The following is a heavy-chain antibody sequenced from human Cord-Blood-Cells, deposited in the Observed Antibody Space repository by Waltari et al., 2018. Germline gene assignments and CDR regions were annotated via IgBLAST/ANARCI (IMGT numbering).Heavy chain of an antibody. Sequence: QVQLVQSGAEVKKPGSSVKVSCKASGGTFSSYAIRWVRQAHGQGLEWMGGIIPIGGTADYGQNVQCRFTITADESTSTAYMELGSLISEDTAVYYCARVGSIAATTNWFDPWGQGTLVTVSS. V-gene: IGHV1-69*01. CDR1: GGTFSSYA. CDR3: ARVGSIAATTNWFDP. CDR2: IIPIGGTA. J-gene: IGHJ5*02. D-gene: IGHD6-13*01.